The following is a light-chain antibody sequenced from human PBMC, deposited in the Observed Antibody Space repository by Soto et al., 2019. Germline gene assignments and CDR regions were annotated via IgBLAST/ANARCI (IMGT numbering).Light chain of an antibody. J-gene: IGKJ2*01. CDR2: GAS. CDR3: QQYYYRPPYT. CDR1: QSVSSRY. Sequence: EIVLTQSPGTLSLSPGDRATLSCRASQSVSSRYLAWYQQTPGRAPRLLIFGASSRATGIPGRFSGSGSGTDFTLTISRLEPEDFAVYYCQQYYYRPPYTFGQGTKLEIK. V-gene: IGKV3-20*01.